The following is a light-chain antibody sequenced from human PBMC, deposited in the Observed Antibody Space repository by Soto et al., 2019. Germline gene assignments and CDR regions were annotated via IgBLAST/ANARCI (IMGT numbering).Light chain of an antibody. CDR3: QQYENSPIT. Sequence: LSCGASQSITSSFLAWYQQKPGQAPRLLIYGASSRATGIPDRFSGTGSETDFTLTINRLEPEDFAVYYCQQYENSPITFGQGTRLEI. V-gene: IGKV3-20*01. J-gene: IGKJ5*01. CDR2: GAS. CDR1: QSITSSF.